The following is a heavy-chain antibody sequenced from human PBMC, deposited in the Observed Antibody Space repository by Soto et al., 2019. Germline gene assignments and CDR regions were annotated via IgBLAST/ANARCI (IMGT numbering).Heavy chain of an antibody. CDR1: GFTFSSYA. D-gene: IGHD3-22*01. CDR3: AKDDRDYDSSGYYRPFDY. J-gene: IGHJ4*02. Sequence: GGSLRLSCAASGFTFSSYAMSWVRQAPGKGLEWVSAISGSGGSTYYADSVKGRFTISRDNSKNTLYLQMNSLRAEDTAVYYCAKDDRDYDSSGYYRPFDYWGQGTLVTVSS. V-gene: IGHV3-23*01. CDR2: ISGSGGST.